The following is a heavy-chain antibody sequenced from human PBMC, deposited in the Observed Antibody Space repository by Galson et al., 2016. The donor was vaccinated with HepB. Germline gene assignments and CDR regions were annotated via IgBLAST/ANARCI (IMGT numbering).Heavy chain of an antibody. J-gene: IGHJ4*02. Sequence: SCKASGYTFTNYYLHCVRQTPGHGLEWMGVMNCNSGSTFYAQKFQGRVTMTRDTSTSTVYMELSSLTSEDTAVYYCAREVAGNVDYWGQGTLVTVSS. CDR3: AREVAGNVDY. CDR1: GYTFTNYY. V-gene: IGHV1-46*01. D-gene: IGHD6-19*01. CDR2: MNCNSGST.